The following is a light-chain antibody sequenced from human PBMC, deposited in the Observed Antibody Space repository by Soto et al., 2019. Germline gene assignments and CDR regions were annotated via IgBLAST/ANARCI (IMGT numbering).Light chain of an antibody. V-gene: IGKV1-33*01. CDR1: HDISYY. CDR3: QQYNDLPR. Sequence: PLTATVKDRVTITCQASHDISYYLNWYQQKPGKAPKLLIYDASNLETGVPSRFSGGGSGTDFTLTISSLRPEDIATYCCQQYNDLPRFGPGTMVDI. J-gene: IGKJ3*01. CDR2: DAS.